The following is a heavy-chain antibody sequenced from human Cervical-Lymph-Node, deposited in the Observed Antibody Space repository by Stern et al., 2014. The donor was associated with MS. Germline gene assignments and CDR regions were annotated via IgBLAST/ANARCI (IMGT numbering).Heavy chain of an antibody. Sequence: QLVQSGAEVKKPGASVKVSCKATGYTFLNYGISWVRQAPGQGLEWMGWVSTYNGKTTYAQKLQGRLTMTRDTSTNTAYMELRSLTSDDTAVYFCARRSGSYSFDYWGQGTLVSVSS. CDR2: VSTYNGKT. J-gene: IGHJ4*02. CDR1: GYTFLNYG. V-gene: IGHV1-18*01. D-gene: IGHD1-26*01. CDR3: ARRSGSYSFDY.